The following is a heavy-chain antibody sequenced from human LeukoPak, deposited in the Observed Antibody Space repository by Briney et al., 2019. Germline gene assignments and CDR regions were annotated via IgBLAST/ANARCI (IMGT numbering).Heavy chain of an antibody. CDR3: ARGGDFDY. CDR2: INHSGST. CDR1: GGSFSGYY. V-gene: IGHV4-34*01. Sequence: SETLSLTCAVYGGSFSGYYWSWIRQPPGKGLEWIGEINHSGSTNYNPSLKSRVTISVDTSKNQFSLKLSSVTAADTAVYYCARGGDFDYWGQGTLVTVSS. J-gene: IGHJ4*02.